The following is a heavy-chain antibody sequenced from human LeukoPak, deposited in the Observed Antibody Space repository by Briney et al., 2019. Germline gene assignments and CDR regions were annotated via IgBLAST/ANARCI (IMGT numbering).Heavy chain of an antibody. CDR1: GFTFNKAW. Sequence: GGSLRLSCAASGFTFNKAWMSWVRQAPGKGLEWVGRIKSKTDGGPTDYAAPVKGRFTISRDDSKNTLYLHMSSLKTEDTAVYYCTTEKTLLCGGSCSYYSDYWGQGTLVTVSS. D-gene: IGHD2-15*01. J-gene: IGHJ4*02. CDR3: TTEKTLLCGGSCSYYSDY. CDR2: IKSKTDGGPT. V-gene: IGHV3-15*01.